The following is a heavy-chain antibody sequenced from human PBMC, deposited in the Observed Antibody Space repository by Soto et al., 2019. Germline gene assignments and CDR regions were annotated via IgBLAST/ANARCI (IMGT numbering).Heavy chain of an antibody. D-gene: IGHD4-17*01. J-gene: IGHJ4*02. CDR1: GFTFSTYV. CDR2: ISGGGGST. Sequence: GGSLRLSCVASGFTFSTYVMSWVRQAPGKGLEWVSNISGGGGSTYYTDSVKGRFTISRDNSKNTLYLQMNSLKAEDTAVYYCAKTPAAYGDYVDYWGQGTLVTVSS. CDR3: AKTPAAYGDYVDY. V-gene: IGHV3-23*01.